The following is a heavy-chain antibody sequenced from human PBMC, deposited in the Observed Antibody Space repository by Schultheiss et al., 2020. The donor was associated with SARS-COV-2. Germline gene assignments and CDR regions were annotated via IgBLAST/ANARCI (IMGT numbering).Heavy chain of an antibody. J-gene: IGHJ6*02. CDR2: ISGSGGST. V-gene: IGHV3-23*01. D-gene: IGHD5-18*01. CDR1: GFTFSDAW. Sequence: GGSLRLSCAASGFTFSDAWMNWVRQAPGKGLEWVSAISGSGGSTYYADSVKGRFTISRDNSKNTLYLQMNSLRAEDTAVYYCARDWFSYGYYYYGMDVWGQGTTVTVSS. CDR3: ARDWFSYGYYYYGMDV.